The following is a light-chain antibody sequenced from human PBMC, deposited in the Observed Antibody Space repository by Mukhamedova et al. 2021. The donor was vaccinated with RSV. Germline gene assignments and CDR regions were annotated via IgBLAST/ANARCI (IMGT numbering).Light chain of an antibody. Sequence: KLMIYDVIKRPSGVSDRFSGSKSGDSASLTISRLRAEDEADYYCNSYTTSSTWVFGGGTKLTVL. J-gene: IGLJ3*02. CDR2: DVI. V-gene: IGLV2-14*03. CDR3: NSYTTSSTWV.